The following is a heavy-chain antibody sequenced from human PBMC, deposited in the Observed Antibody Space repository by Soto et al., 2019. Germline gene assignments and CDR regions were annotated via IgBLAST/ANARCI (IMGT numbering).Heavy chain of an antibody. Sequence: GGSLRLSCEASGFVFNTYGMNWVRQAPGKGLEWIAYISTTSVTMYYADSLKGRFTVSRDNAQNSLYLQMNSLTADDTAAYYCARDGGYSYALDLWGQGTLVTVSS. CDR1: GFVFNTYG. J-gene: IGHJ5*02. D-gene: IGHD5-12*01. V-gene: IGHV3-48*01. CDR2: ISTTSVTM. CDR3: ARDGGYSYALDL.